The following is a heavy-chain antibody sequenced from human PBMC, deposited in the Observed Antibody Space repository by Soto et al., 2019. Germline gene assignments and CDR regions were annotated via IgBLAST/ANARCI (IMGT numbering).Heavy chain of an antibody. CDR1: GDTFSSYA. V-gene: IGHV1-69*06. CDR3: AKEKSRYDRSGYYRPDY. CDR2: IIPMLGTP. Sequence: QVQLAQSGAEVKKPGSSVKVSCKSSGDTFSSYAISWVRQAPGQGLEWMGGIIPMLGTPSYAQKFQDRVTITADKFTSTAYMELSGLRSEDTAVYYCAKEKSRYDRSGYYRPDYWGQGTLVTVSS. J-gene: IGHJ4*02. D-gene: IGHD3-22*01.